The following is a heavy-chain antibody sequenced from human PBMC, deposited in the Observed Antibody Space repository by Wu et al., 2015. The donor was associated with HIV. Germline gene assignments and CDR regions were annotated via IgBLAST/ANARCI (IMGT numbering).Heavy chain of an antibody. D-gene: IGHD5-12*01. J-gene: IGHJ4*02. CDR2: INPYAGAV. Sequence: QVQLVQSGAEVKKPGSSVKISCEASGYTFINYFIHWVRHVPGKGFEWMGWINPYAGAVNYAWNFQGRVTLTRKSFDTDTGTAYMELSGLTSADTAVYYCARGRYDLGHWGQGTLVTVSS. V-gene: IGHV1-2*02. CDR1: GYTFINYF. CDR3: ARGRYDLGH.